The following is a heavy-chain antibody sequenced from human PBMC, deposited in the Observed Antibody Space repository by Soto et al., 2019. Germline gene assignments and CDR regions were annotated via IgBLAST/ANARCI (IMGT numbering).Heavy chain of an antibody. CDR3: ATESGSTYGYFDH. CDR1: GGSVTSDEDY. Sequence: TLSLTCTVSGGSVTSDEDYWTWIRQSPGKGLEWIGYISNSGSTGYNPSLKTRLSMSVDRSKNQFTLRLTSVTAADTAVYFCATESGSTYGYFDHWGQGTQVTVSS. V-gene: IGHV4-30-4*01. D-gene: IGHD5-18*01. CDR2: ISNSGST. J-gene: IGHJ4*02.